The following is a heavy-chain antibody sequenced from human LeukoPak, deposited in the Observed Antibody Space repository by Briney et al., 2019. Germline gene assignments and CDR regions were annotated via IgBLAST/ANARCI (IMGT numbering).Heavy chain of an antibody. CDR2: IWDGGINK. Sequence: GGSLRLSCAASGYTFSSYGLQWVSQAPGKGLEWVAFIWDGGINKFFADSVKGRFTISIDNSKDMLYLQMNGLKAEDTAVDYCARGKCGGDCYTYYYFYMDVWGKGTTVTVSS. D-gene: IGHD2-21*02. CDR1: GYTFSSYG. CDR3: ARGKCGGDCYTYYYFYMDV. V-gene: IGHV3-30*02. J-gene: IGHJ6*03.